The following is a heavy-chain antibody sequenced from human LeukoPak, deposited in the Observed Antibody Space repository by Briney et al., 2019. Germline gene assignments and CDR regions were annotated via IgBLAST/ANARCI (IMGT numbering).Heavy chain of an antibody. D-gene: IGHD2-21*02. CDR1: GFTFSSYS. Sequence: GGSLRLSCAASGFTFSSYSMNWVRQAPGKGLEWVSSISSSSSYIYYADSVKGRFTISRDNSKNTLYLQMNSLRAEDTAVYYCAKDPLSSLVTAILFDYWGQGTLVTVSS. V-gene: IGHV3-21*04. CDR2: ISSSSSYI. CDR3: AKDPLSSLVTAILFDY. J-gene: IGHJ4*02.